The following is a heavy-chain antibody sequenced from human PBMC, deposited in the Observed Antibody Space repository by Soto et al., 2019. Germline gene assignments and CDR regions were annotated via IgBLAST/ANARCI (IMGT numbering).Heavy chain of an antibody. CDR1: GFTFSSYA. CDR3: ANYYGDASGAFDI. CDR2: ISGSGGST. V-gene: IGHV3-23*01. D-gene: IGHD4-17*01. J-gene: IGHJ3*02. Sequence: PGGSLRLSCAASGFTFSSYAMSWVRQAPGKGLEWVSAISGSGGSTYYADSVKGRFTISRDNSKNTLYLQMNSLRAEDTAVYYCANYYGDASGAFDIWGQGTMVTVSS.